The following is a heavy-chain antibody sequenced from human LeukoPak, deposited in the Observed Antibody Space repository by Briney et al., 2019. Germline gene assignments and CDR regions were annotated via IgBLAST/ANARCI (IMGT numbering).Heavy chain of an antibody. CDR1: GGSISGSSYL. V-gene: IGHV4-61*05. D-gene: IGHD1-26*01. Sequence: SETLSLTCTVSGGSISGSSYLWGWIRQPPGKGLEWIGYIYYSGSTNYNPSLKSRVTISLDTSKNQFSLKLSSVTAADTALYFCARVMGSSGSYYDAFDIWGQGTMVTVSS. CDR2: IYYSGST. CDR3: ARVMGSSGSYYDAFDI. J-gene: IGHJ3*02.